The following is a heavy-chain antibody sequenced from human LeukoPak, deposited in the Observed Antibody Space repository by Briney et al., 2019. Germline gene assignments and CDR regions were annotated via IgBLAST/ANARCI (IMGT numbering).Heavy chain of an antibody. CDR2: IYTSGST. CDR3: ARDHPGSGSYWAAFDI. J-gene: IGHJ3*02. V-gene: IGHV4-61*02. D-gene: IGHD3-10*01. Sequence: SETLSLTWSVAGGSISSGSYYWRWIRQPAGKGLEWIGRIYTSGSTNYNLSLKSRVTISVYTSKNQFSLKLAYVTAADTAVYYCARDHPGSGSYWAAFDIWGQGTLVTVSS. CDR1: GGSISSGSYY.